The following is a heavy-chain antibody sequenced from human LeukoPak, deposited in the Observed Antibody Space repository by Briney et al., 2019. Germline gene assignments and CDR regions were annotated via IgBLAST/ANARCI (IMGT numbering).Heavy chain of an antibody. V-gene: IGHV4-34*01. J-gene: IGHJ4*02. Sequence: GSLRLSCAASGFTFSSYWMHWVRQAPGKGLEWIGEINQSGSTNYNPSLKSRVTISVDTSKNQLSLKLSSMTAADTAVYYCARQWLVSPLFDYWGQGTLVTVSS. CDR3: ARQWLVSPLFDY. CDR1: GFTFSSYW. CDR2: INQSGST. D-gene: IGHD6-19*01.